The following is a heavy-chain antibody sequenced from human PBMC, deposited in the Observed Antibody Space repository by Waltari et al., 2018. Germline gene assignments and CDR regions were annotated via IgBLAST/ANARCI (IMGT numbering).Heavy chain of an antibody. CDR3: AKDAFGNTYLDH. V-gene: IGHV3-30*18. CDR2: ASFDGTTT. CDR1: GFSLSHFG. J-gene: IGHJ5*02. Sequence: QVQLVESGGGVVQPGMSLRLSCAASGFSLSHFGMHWVRQAPGKGLGGVALASFDGTTTYYADSVTCRLTIPRDNSKNTLYLDINTLRVDDTAIYYCAKDAFGNTYLDHWGQGTLVTVSS. D-gene: IGHD3-10*01.